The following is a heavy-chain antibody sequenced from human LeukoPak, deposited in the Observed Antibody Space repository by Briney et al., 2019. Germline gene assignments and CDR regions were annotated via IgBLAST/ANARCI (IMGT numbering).Heavy chain of an antibody. V-gene: IGHV1-69*05. CDR1: GGTFSSYA. CDR2: IIPIFGTA. D-gene: IGHD3-10*01. Sequence: ASVTVSCKASGGTFSSYAISWVRQAPGQGLEWMGRIIPIFGTANYAQKFQGRVTITTDESTSTAYMELSSLRSEDTAVYYCARDHGFGELFESDPWGEGTLVTVFS. CDR3: ARDHGFGELFESDP. J-gene: IGHJ5*02.